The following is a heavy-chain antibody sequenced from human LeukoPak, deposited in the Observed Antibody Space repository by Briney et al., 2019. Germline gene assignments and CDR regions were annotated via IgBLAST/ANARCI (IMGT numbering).Heavy chain of an antibody. D-gene: IGHD4-17*01. CDR3: AKDLLSVTTGTYFDY. CDR1: GFTFSSYG. Sequence: GGSLRLFCAASGFTFSSYGMHWVRQAPGKGLEWVAVISYDGSNKYYADSVKGRFTISRDNSKNTLYLQMNSLRAEDTAVYYCAKDLLSVTTGTYFDYWGQGTLVNVSS. J-gene: IGHJ4*02. CDR2: ISYDGSNK. V-gene: IGHV3-30*18.